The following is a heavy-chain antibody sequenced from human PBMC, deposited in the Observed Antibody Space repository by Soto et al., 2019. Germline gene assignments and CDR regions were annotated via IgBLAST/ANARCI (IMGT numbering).Heavy chain of an antibody. CDR2: FIPLFVSA. Sequence: QLHLVQSGAEVKKAGSSVKVSCKASGGTVSSYAITWVRQAPGKGLEWMGVFIPLFVSAHYAPKFQCRITITADASTSKAYMELSGLTSEDTAIYYCARDVSSDTTGFRGYDLWGQGTQVTVSS. CDR1: GGTVSSYA. D-gene: IGHD3-10*01. CDR3: ARDVSSDTTGFRGYDL. J-gene: IGHJ4*02. V-gene: IGHV1-69*01.